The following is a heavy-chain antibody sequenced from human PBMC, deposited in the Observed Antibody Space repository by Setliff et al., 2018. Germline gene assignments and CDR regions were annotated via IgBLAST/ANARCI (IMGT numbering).Heavy chain of an antibody. Sequence: GGSLRLSCATSGSNVSTNFMSWVRQAPGKGLEWVSVIYNNGATYYADSVRGRFIISRDNSKNTRYLQMNRLRSEDTAVYYCAMEAGFWAHYEYYMDVWGEGTTVTVSS. D-gene: IGHD3-22*01. J-gene: IGHJ6*03. CDR2: IYNNGAT. CDR3: AMEAGFWAHYEYYMDV. V-gene: IGHV3-66*02. CDR1: GSNVSTNF.